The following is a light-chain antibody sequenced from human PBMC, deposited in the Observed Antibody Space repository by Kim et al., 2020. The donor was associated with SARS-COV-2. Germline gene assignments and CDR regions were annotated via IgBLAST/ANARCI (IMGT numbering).Light chain of an antibody. CDR2: WAS. V-gene: IGKV4-1*01. CDR3: QQYYDSPRT. J-gene: IGKJ1*01. Sequence: DIVMTQSPDSLAVSLGERATINCKSSQSVLYSSTNKNYLAWFQQKPGQPPKLLIYWASTRDSGVPDRFSGSGSGTYFTLTISRLQAEDVAVYYCQQYYDSPRTFGQGTKVDI. CDR1: QSVLYSSTNKNY.